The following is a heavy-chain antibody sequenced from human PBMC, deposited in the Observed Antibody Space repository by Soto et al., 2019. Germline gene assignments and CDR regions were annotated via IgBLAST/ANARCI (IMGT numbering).Heavy chain of an antibody. Sequence: PSETLSLTCTVSGGSISSGGYYWSWIRQHPGKGLEWIGYISYIGSTYYNPSLKSRVTISVDTSKNHFSLKLSSVTAADTAVYYCASTEGYSSGIDYWGQGTLVTVSS. D-gene: IGHD6-19*01. V-gene: IGHV4-31*03. J-gene: IGHJ4*02. CDR1: GGSISSGGYY. CDR3: ASTEGYSSGIDY. CDR2: ISYIGST.